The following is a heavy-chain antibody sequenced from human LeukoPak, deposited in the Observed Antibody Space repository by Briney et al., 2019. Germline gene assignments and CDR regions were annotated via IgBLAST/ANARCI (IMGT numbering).Heavy chain of an antibody. Sequence: ASVKVSCKVSGYTLTELSMHWVRQAPGKGLEWMGGFDPEDGETIYAQKFQGRVTMTEDTSTDTAYMELSSLRSDDTAVYYCARDEARYSSGYYPNWFDPWGQGTLVTVSS. D-gene: IGHD3-22*01. CDR2: FDPEDGET. CDR3: ARDEARYSSGYYPNWFDP. V-gene: IGHV1-24*01. J-gene: IGHJ5*02. CDR1: GYTLTELS.